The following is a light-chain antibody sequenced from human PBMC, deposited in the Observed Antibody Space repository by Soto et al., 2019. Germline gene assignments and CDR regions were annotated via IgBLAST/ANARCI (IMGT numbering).Light chain of an antibody. CDR1: QSVSNNY. J-gene: IGKJ2*01. CDR2: GYS. CDR3: QHYGSSPPYT. Sequence: EVVLTQSPGTLSLSPGARATLSCRASQSVSNNYLAWYQQKPGQSPKLLIFGYSDRPTGIPARFSGSGSGTDFTLTISSLEPEDFAVYYCQHYGSSPPYTFGQGTKLEIK. V-gene: IGKV3-20*01.